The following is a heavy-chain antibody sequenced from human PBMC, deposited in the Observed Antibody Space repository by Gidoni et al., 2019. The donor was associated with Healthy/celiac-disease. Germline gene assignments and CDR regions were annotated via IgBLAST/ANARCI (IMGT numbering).Heavy chain of an antibody. J-gene: IGHJ4*02. Sequence: QVQLVQAGAEVKKPGDSVKVSCGASGYTITSYDINWVRQATGQGLEGMGWMNPNSGNTGYAQNVQGRVTMTRNTSISTAYMELSSLRSEDTAVYYCARGVDYYGSGSYGDFDYWGQGTLVTVSS. CDR2: MNPNSGNT. V-gene: IGHV1-8*01. CDR3: ARGVDYYGSGSYGDFDY. CDR1: GYTITSYD. D-gene: IGHD3-10*01.